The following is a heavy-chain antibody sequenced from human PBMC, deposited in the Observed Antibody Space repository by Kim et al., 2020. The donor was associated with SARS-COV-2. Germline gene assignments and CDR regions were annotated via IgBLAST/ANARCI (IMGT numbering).Heavy chain of an antibody. CDR1: GGSISSSNW. V-gene: IGHV4-4*02. CDR3: ARGPLHDSGDYYFVY. Sequence: SETLSLTCAVSGGSISSSNWWSWVRQPPGKGLEWIGEIYHSRNTNYNPSLKSRVTITVDKSKNQFSLKLSSVTAAAPAVDYCARGPLHDSGDYYFVYWG. D-gene: IGHD4-17*01. J-gene: IGHJ4*01. CDR2: IYHSRNT.